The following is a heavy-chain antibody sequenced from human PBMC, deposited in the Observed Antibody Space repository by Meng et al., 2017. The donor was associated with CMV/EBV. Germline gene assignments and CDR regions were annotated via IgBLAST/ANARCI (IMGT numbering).Heavy chain of an antibody. D-gene: IGHD3-10*01. V-gene: IGHV3-23*01. CDR3: AKDKSHSVYYYYGMDV. J-gene: IGHJ6*02. CDR2: ISGSGGST. Sequence: GESLKISCAAPGFTFSSYAMSWVRQAPGKGLEWVSAISGSGGSTYYADSVKGRFTISRDNSKNTLYLQMNSLRAEDTAVYYCAKDKSHSVYYYYGMDVWGQGTTVTISS. CDR1: GFTFSSYA.